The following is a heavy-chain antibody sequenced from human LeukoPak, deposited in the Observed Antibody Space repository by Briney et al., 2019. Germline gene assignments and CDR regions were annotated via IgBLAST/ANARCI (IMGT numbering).Heavy chain of an antibody. V-gene: IGHV4-4*02. J-gene: IGHJ4*02. CDR1: GFTFSNAW. D-gene: IGHD1-7*01. Sequence: GSLRLSCAASGFTFSNAWMSWVRQAPGKGLEWVGHIYYSGTDFYNPSLKSRVTISVDTSKNQFSLKLTSVTAADTALYYCARLNGNFQNFYDYWGQGTLVTVSS. CDR3: ARLNGNFQNFYDY. CDR2: IYYSGTD.